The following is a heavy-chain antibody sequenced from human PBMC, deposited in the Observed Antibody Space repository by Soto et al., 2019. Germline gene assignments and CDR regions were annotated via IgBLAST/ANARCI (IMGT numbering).Heavy chain of an antibody. CDR1: GFTFSSYA. Sequence: GGSLRLSCAASGFTFSSYAMHWVRQAPGKGLEWVAVISYDGSNKYYADSVKGRFTISRDNSKNTLYLQMNSLRAEDTAVYYWARDRGSGSVSYYYGMDVWGQGTTVTVPS. CDR2: ISYDGSNK. V-gene: IGHV3-30-3*01. J-gene: IGHJ6*02. CDR3: ARDRGSGSVSYYYGMDV. D-gene: IGHD3-10*01.